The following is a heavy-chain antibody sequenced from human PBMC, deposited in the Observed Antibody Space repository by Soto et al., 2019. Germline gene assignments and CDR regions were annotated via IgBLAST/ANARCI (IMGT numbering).Heavy chain of an antibody. CDR2: INHSGST. Sequence: PSETLSLTCAVYGGSFSGYYWSWIRQPPGKGLEWIGEINHSGSTNYNPSLKSRVTISVDTSKNQFSLKLSSVTAADTAVYYCARGLSSIAVADSGDYFDYWGQGTLVTVSS. D-gene: IGHD6-19*01. CDR3: ARGLSSIAVADSGDYFDY. J-gene: IGHJ4*02. CDR1: GGSFSGYY. V-gene: IGHV4-34*01.